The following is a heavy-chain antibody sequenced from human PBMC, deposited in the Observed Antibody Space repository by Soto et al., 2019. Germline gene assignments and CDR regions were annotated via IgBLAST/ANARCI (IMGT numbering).Heavy chain of an antibody. Sequence: QVQLVQSGAEVKKPGSSVKVSCKASGGTFSSYTISWVRQAPGQGLEWMGRIIPILGIANYAQKFQGRVTITADKSTSPAYMELSSLRSEDTAVYYCARDRGIVVVVAALNWFDPWGQGTLVTVSS. D-gene: IGHD2-15*01. CDR3: ARDRGIVVVVAALNWFDP. CDR2: IIPILGIA. V-gene: IGHV1-69*08. J-gene: IGHJ5*02. CDR1: GGTFSSYT.